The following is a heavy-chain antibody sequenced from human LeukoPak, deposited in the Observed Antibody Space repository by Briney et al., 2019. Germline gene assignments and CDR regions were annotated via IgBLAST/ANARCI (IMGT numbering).Heavy chain of an antibody. J-gene: IGHJ4*02. V-gene: IGHV4-39*07. Sequence: SETLSLTCTVSGGSIISSSYYWGWIRQPPGKGLEWIGSIYYSGSTYYNPSLKSRVTISVDTSKNQFSLKLSSVTAADTAVYYCARGPVDYWGQGTLVTVSS. CDR3: ARGPVDY. CDR1: GGSIISSSYY. CDR2: IYYSGST.